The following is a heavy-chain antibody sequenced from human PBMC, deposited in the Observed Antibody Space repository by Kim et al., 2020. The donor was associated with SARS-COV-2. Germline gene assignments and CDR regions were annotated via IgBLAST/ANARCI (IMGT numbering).Heavy chain of an antibody. CDR2: T. CDR3: ARDTQEYYFDY. V-gene: IGHV1-3*01. D-gene: IGHD3-10*01. J-gene: IGHJ4*02. Sequence: TNYSQKFQSRVTMTRDTYASTAYMELSSLRSEDTAVYYCARDTQEYYFDYWGQGTLVTVSS.